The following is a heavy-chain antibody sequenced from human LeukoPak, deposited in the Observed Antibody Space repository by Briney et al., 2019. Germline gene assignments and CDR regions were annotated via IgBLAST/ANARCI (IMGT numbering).Heavy chain of an antibody. CDR1: GLTVSSYA. CDR3: ATDYTPYVGASAD. V-gene: IGHV3-23*01. Sequence: GGSLRVSCAASGLTVSSYAMSWVRQTPGKGLEWVSTITESGDNTHYTESVKGRFTFSRDNSRNTMYLQMNSLRAEDTAIYYCATDYTPYVGASADWGQGTLVTVSS. CDR2: ITESGDNT. J-gene: IGHJ4*02. D-gene: IGHD1-26*01.